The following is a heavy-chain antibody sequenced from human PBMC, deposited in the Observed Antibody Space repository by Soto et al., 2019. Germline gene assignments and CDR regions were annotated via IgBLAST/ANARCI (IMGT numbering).Heavy chain of an antibody. CDR2: IYHSGST. D-gene: IGHD4-17*01. CDR3: ARGTTTVTTFDY. V-gene: IGHV4-30-2*01. Sequence: SETLSLTCAVSGGSISSGGYSWSWIRQPPGKGLECIGYIYHSGSTYYNQSLKSRVTISVDRSKNQLSLKLSSVTAADTAFYYCARGTTTVTTFDYWGQGTLVTVSS. CDR1: GGSISSGGYS. J-gene: IGHJ4*02.